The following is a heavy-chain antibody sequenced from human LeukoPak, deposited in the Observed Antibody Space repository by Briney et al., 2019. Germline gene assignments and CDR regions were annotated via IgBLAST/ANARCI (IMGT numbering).Heavy chain of an antibody. CDR3: ARQTMVRGVIKAGFDY. V-gene: IGHV4-34*01. D-gene: IGHD3-10*01. J-gene: IGHJ4*02. CDR2: INHSGST. CDR1: GGSFSGYY. Sequence: SETLSLTCAVYGGSFSGYYWSWIRQPPGKGLEWIGEINHSGSTNYNPSLKSRVTISVDTSKNQFSLKLSSVTAADTAVYYCARQTMVRGVIKAGFDYWGQGTLVTVSS.